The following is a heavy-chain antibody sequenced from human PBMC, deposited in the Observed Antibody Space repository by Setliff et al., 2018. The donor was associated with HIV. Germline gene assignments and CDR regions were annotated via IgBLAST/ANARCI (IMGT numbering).Heavy chain of an antibody. V-gene: IGHV1-3*01. Sequence: ASVKVSCKASGYSFTYYAVHWVRQAPGQRLEWMGWINAGNGVTSYAEKFQGRVTFTRDTSASTAYMELSSLRSADTAVYYCARDQKYGSGSYYKSGTFDYWGQGALVTVSS. D-gene: IGHD3-10*01. CDR2: INAGNGVT. J-gene: IGHJ4*02. CDR3: ARDQKYGSGSYYKSGTFDY. CDR1: GYSFTYYA.